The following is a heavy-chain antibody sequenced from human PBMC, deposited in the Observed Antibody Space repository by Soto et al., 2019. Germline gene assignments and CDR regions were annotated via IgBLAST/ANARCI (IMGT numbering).Heavy chain of an antibody. CDR3: ERGGCGDLFDP. CDR1: GFTFGYSY. V-gene: IGHV3-11*06. Sequence: LRLSCAGSGFTFGYSYMSWIRQSPGKGLEWLSYISPGSRYPAYADSVKGRFTISRDNTKRPLYPQMKSLTAQGTAIYYCERGGCGDLFDPWGQGTMVTVSS. D-gene: IGHD2-21*01. CDR2: ISPGSRYP. J-gene: IGHJ5*02.